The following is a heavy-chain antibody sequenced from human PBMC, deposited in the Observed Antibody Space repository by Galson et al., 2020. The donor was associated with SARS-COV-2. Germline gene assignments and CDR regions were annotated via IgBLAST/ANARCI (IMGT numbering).Heavy chain of an antibody. CDR1: GGSISSGSYY. Sequence: SETLSLTCTVSGGSISSGSYYWSWIRQPAGKGLEWIGRIYTSGSTNYNPSLQSRFTISIDTSKNQFSLELTSVTAPDTAVYFWAYGVVAGTGYWGQGILVTVSS. V-gene: IGHV4-61*02. J-gene: IGHJ4*02. CDR2: IYTSGST. CDR3: AYGVVAGTGY. D-gene: IGHD6-19*01.